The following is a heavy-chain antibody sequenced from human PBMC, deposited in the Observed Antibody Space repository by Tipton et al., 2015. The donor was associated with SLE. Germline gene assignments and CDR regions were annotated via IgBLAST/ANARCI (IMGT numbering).Heavy chain of an antibody. CDR1: GGSVSSGFYY. V-gene: IGHV4-61*01. J-gene: IGHJ6*03. D-gene: IGHD3-3*01. CDR3: ARTLRGDGVVVGLDHYYMDV. Sequence: TLSLTCSVSGGSVSSGFYYWTWIRQPPGKGLEWIGHIYYSGSYYSGSTNYNPSLKSRVTISEDTSKDQFSLKLTSVTAADTAVYYCARTLRGDGVVVGLDHYYMDVWGKGTTVTVSS. CDR2: IYYSGSYYSGST.